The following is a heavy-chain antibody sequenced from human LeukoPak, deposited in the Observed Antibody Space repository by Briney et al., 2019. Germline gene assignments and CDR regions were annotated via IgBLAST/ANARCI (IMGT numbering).Heavy chain of an antibody. D-gene: IGHD6-13*01. J-gene: IGHJ4*02. CDR1: GGSISSGGYY. CDR3: ARDQGIAAAGPFDY. V-gene: IGHV4-30-2*01. Sequence: SQTLSLTCTVSGGSISSGGYYWSWIRQPPGKGLEWIGYIYHSGSTYYNPSLKSRVTISVDRSKNQFSLKLSSVTAADTAVYYCARDQGIAAAGPFDYWGQGTLVTVSS. CDR2: IYHSGST.